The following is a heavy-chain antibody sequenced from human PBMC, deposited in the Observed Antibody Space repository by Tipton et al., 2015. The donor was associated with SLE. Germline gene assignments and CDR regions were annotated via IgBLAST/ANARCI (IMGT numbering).Heavy chain of an antibody. CDR3: ARDRRLIAAPSFWWYFDL. J-gene: IGHJ2*01. V-gene: IGHV4-4*08. D-gene: IGHD6-13*01. CDR2: IYTSGST. CDR1: DGSISSYY. Sequence: TLSLTCTVSDGSISSYYWSWIRPPPGKGLEWIGYIYTSGSTHYNPSLKSRVTISVDTSKNQFSLKLSSVTAADTAVYYCARDRRLIAAPSFWWYFDLWGRGTLVTVSS.